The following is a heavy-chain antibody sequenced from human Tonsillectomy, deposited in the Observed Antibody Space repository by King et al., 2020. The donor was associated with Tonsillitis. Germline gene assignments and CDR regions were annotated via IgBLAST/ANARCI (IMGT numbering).Heavy chain of an antibody. CDR3: ARDREYCTNGVCYTPAFDI. CDR2: FKSDGNRT. CDR1: GFTISSYW. D-gene: IGHD2-8*01. J-gene: IGHJ3*02. V-gene: IGHV3-74*01. Sequence: VQLVESGGGLVQTGGSLRLSCAVSGFTISSYWMYWVRQAPGKGLVWVSRFKSDGNRTSYADSVRGRFTISRDNAKNTLKLQMNSLRAEDTAVYYCARDREYCTNGVCYTPAFDIWGQGTMVPVSS.